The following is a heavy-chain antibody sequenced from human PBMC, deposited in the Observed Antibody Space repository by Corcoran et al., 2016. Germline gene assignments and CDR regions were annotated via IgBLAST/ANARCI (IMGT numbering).Heavy chain of an antibody. CDR1: GFTFSSYG. J-gene: IGHJ4*02. D-gene: IGHD6-13*01. Sequence: QVQLVESGGGVVQPGRSLRLSCAASGFTFSSYGMHWVRQAPGKGLEWVAGISYDGSNKYYADSVKGRFPISRDNSKKTLYLQMNSLRAEETAVYYCAKGRDSSSLDYWGQGTLVTVSS. V-gene: IGHV3-30*18. CDR2: ISYDGSNK. CDR3: AKGRDSSSLDY.